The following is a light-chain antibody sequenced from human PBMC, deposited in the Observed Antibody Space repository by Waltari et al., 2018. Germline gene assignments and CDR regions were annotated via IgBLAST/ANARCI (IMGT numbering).Light chain of an antibody. CDR1: RSDVGGYNH. Sequence: QSALTQPRSVSGSPGQSVTISCPGTRSDVGGYNHVSWYQQHPGKAPKLMIFDVTSRPSGVPDRFSGSKSGNTASLTISGLQAEDEADYYCCSYAGSIWVFGGGTRMTVL. J-gene: IGLJ3*02. CDR3: CSYAGSIWV. CDR2: DVT. V-gene: IGLV2-11*01.